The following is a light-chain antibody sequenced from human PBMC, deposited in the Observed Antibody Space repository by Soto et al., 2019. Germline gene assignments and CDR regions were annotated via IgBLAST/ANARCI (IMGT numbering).Light chain of an antibody. J-gene: IGLJ1*01. Sequence: QSALTQPASVSGSPGQSITISCSGTSSDVGAYNLVSWYQQHPGKAPKLMIYDVINRPAGISNRFSGSKSGNTDSLTISVLQAEDEADYYCNSYTTYNTRVFGSGTKVTVL. V-gene: IGLV2-14*01. CDR2: DVI. CDR1: SSDVGAYNL. CDR3: NSYTTYNTRV.